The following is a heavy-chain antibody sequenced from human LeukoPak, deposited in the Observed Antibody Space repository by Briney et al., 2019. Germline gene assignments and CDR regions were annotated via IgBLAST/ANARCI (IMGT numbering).Heavy chain of an antibody. CDR2: IIPIFGTA. J-gene: IGHJ4*02. V-gene: IGHV1-69*13. CDR3: AGYCSGDCGGYYYFDY. D-gene: IGHD2-15*01. Sequence: SVKVSCKASGGTFSSYAISWVRQAPGQGLEWVGGIIPIFGTANYAQKFQGRVTITADESTSTAYMELSSLRSEDTAVYYCAGYCSGDCGGYYYFDYWGQGTLVTVSS. CDR1: GGTFSSYA.